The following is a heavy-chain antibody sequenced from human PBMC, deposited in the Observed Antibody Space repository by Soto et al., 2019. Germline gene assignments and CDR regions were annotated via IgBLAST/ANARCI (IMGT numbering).Heavy chain of an antibody. CDR2: IIPIFGTA. CDR3: ARGQGSGSFDY. CDR1: GGTFSGYA. Sequence: GASVKVSCKASGGTFSGYAISWVRQAPGQGLEWMGGIIPIFGTANYAQKFQGRVTITADESTSTAYMELSSLRSEDTAVYYCARGQGSGSFDYWGQGTLVTVSS. J-gene: IGHJ4*02. V-gene: IGHV1-69*13. D-gene: IGHD3-10*01.